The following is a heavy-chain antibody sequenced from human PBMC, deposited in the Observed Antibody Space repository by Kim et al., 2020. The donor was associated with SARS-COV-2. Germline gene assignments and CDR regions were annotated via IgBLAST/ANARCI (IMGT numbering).Heavy chain of an antibody. J-gene: IGHJ4*02. CDR2: ISYDGSNK. CDR3: AREEGEYQLPGLGYFDY. CDR1: GFTFSSYA. V-gene: IGHV3-30*04. D-gene: IGHD2-2*01. Sequence: GGSLRLSCAASGFTFSSYAMHWVRQAPGKGLEWVAVISYDGSNKYYADSVKGRFTISRDNSKNTLYLQMNSLRAEDTAVYYCAREEGEYQLPGLGYFDYWGQGTLVTVSS.